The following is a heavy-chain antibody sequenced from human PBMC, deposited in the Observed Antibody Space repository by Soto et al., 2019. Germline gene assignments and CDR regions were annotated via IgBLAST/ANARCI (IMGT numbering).Heavy chain of an antibody. J-gene: IGHJ4*02. Sequence: SETLSLTCTVSDGSLSPNYWSWIRQPPGKGLEWIGEINHSGSTNYNPSLKSRVTISVDTSKNQFSLKLSSVTAADTAVYYCASRHGLYDYAWGSYRYNYYFDYWGQGTLVTVSS. CDR3: ASRHGLYDYAWGSYRYNYYFDY. CDR2: INHSGST. D-gene: IGHD3-16*02. V-gene: IGHV4-34*01. CDR1: DGSLSPNY.